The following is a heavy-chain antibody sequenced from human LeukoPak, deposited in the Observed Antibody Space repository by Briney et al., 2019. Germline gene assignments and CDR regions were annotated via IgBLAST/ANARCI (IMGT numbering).Heavy chain of an antibody. CDR3: ARVLAIYGSGSSFAFDI. CDR1: GYTFTSYY. V-gene: IGHV1-46*01. D-gene: IGHD3-10*01. Sequence: ASVKVSCKASGYTFTSYYTHWVRQAPGQGLEWMGIINPSGGSTSYAQKFQGRVTMTRDTSTSTVYMELSSLRSEDTAVYYCARVLAIYGSGSSFAFDIWGQGTMVTVSS. J-gene: IGHJ3*02. CDR2: INPSGGST.